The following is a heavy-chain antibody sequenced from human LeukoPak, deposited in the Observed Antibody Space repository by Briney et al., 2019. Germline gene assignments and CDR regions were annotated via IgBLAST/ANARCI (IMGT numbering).Heavy chain of an antibody. D-gene: IGHD3-22*01. V-gene: IGHV4-59*01. J-gene: IGHJ4*02. CDR2: IYYSGST. CDR1: GGSISSYY. CDR3: ARRGVGYYDSSGYYALDY. Sequence: SETLSLTCTVSGGSISSYYWSWIRQPPGKGLECIGYIYYSGSTNYNPSLKSRVTISVDTSKNQFSLKLSSVTAADTAVYYCARRGVGYYDSSGYYALDYWGQGTLVTVSS.